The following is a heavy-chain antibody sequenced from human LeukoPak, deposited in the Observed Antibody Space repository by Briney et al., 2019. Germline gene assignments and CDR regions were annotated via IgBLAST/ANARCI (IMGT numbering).Heavy chain of an antibody. V-gene: IGHV1-18*01. Sequence: EASVNVSCKASGYTFTSYGISWVRQAPGQGLEWMGWISAYNGNTNYAQKLQGRVTMTTDTSTSTAYMELRSLRSDDTAVYYCARGGGITMVRGVIITLDYFDYWGQGTLVTVSS. D-gene: IGHD3-10*01. CDR1: GYTFTSYG. CDR2: ISAYNGNT. CDR3: ARGGGITMVRGVIITLDYFDY. J-gene: IGHJ4*02.